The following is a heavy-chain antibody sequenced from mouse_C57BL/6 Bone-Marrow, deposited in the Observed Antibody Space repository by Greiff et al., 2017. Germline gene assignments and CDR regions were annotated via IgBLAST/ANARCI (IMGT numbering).Heavy chain of an antibody. J-gene: IGHJ2*01. CDR2: INPSSGYT. CDR1: GYTFTSYT. CDR3: AYGNYADY. Sequence: VQLQQSGAELARPGASVKMSCKASGYTFTSYTMHWVKQRPGQGLEWIGYINPSSGYTKYNQKFKDKATLTADKSSSTAYMQLSSLTSEDSAVYYCAYGNYADYWGQGTTLTVSS. V-gene: IGHV1-4*01. D-gene: IGHD2-1*01.